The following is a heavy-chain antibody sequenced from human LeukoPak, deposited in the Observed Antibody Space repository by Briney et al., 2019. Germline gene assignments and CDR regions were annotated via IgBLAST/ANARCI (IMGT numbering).Heavy chain of an antibody. CDR2: TSSSDAGT. V-gene: IGHV3-23*01. CDR1: GFALSSYA. Sequence: GGSLKLSCAASGFALSSYAMSWVRQAPGKGLEWVSATSSSDAGTYHAESVRGRFTISRDNSKNTLYLQMNSLRADDAAVYYCARAPVTSCRGAFCYPFDIWGQGTLVTVSS. CDR3: ARAPVTSCRGAFCYPFDI. D-gene: IGHD2-15*01. J-gene: IGHJ4*02.